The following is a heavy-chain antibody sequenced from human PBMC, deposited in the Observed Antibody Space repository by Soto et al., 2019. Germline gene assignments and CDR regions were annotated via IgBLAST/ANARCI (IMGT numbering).Heavy chain of an antibody. D-gene: IGHD1-1*01. V-gene: IGHV1-69*01. CDR3: ASGTRNRWTCVF. CDR2: IIPLTETP. CDR1: GGTFSNYA. Sequence: QVQVVQSGAEVKKPVSSVKVSCKASGGTFSNYAISWVRQAPGHGLEWVGGIIPLTETPVYAQTVQGRLTITADEITIAAYMELSSLRSDDTSVYYFASGTRNRWTCVFWGQGTLVTVSS. J-gene: IGHJ4*02.